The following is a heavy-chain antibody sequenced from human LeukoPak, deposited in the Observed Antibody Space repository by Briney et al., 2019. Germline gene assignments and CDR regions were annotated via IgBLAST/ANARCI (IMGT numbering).Heavy chain of an antibody. V-gene: IGHV3-23*05. CDR1: GFTFSSNS. Sequence: PGGSLRLSCAASGFTFSSNSMGWVRQAPGKGLEWVSAINYSGNNTYYADSVKGRLTISRDNSKNTLYLQMHSLRAEDTAIYYCAKVYCSGGNCYSYFDYWGQGTLVTVAS. D-gene: IGHD2-15*01. CDR3: AKVYCSGGNCYSYFDY. J-gene: IGHJ4*02. CDR2: INYSGNNT.